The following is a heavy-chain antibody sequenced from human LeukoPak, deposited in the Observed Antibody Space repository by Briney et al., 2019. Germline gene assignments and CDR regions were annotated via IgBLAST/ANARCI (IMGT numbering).Heavy chain of an antibody. CDR2: IYYSGST. Sequence: SETLSLTCTVSGGSISSYYWSWIRQPPGKGLEWIGYIYYSGSTNYNPSLKSRVTISVDTSKNQFSLKLGSVTAADTAVYYCARAYDTAMVPIYYYYYGMDVWGQGTTVTVSS. D-gene: IGHD5-18*01. CDR3: ARAYDTAMVPIYYYYYGMDV. J-gene: IGHJ6*02. CDR1: GGSISSYY. V-gene: IGHV4-59*01.